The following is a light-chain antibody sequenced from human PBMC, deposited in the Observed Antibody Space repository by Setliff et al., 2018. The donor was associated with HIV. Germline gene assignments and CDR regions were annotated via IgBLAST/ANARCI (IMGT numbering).Light chain of an antibody. Sequence: QSALTQPPSASGTPGQSVTISCSGSHSNIGTTTVNWYQRLPGAAPKLLIYTNSLRPSGVPNRLSGSKSGTSASLAISGLRSEDEAEYYCASWDDTLKVDVFGSGTKVTVL. J-gene: IGLJ1*01. CDR1: HSNIGTTT. CDR2: TNS. CDR3: ASWDDTLKVDV. V-gene: IGLV1-44*01.